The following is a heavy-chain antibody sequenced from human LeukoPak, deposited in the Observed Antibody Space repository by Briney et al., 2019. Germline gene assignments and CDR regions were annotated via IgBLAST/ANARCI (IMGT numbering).Heavy chain of an antibody. V-gene: IGHV3-74*01. Sequence: LSGGSLRLSCAVSGFTFKKHWMHWVRQAPGKGLVWISRTNTDETNTNYADSVKGRFTISRDNAKNTLYLQRKSLTAEDTAVYYCARGEENSDFDAYYYYMDVWGNGTTVTVSS. D-gene: IGHD1-26*01. CDR3: ARGEENSDFDAYYYYMDV. CDR2: TNTDETNT. CDR1: GFTFKKHW. J-gene: IGHJ6*03.